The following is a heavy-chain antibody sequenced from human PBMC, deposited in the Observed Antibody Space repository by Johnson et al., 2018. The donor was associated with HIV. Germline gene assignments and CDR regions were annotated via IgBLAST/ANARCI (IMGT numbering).Heavy chain of an antibody. V-gene: IGHV3-30*04. CDR2: ISYDGSNK. CDR3: ARRGRRADDAFDI. Sequence: SCAASGFTFSSYAMHWVRQAPGKGLEWVAVISYDGSNKYYADSVKGRFTISRDNSKNTLYLQMNSLRAEDTAVYYCARRGRRADDAFDIWGQGTIVTVSS. CDR1: GFTFSSYA. J-gene: IGHJ3*02. D-gene: IGHD3-16*01.